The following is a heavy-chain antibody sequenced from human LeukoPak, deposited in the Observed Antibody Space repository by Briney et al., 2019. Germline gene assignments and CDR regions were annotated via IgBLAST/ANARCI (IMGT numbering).Heavy chain of an antibody. CDR3: ARGRVSAFDI. CDR1: GDSVSSNSVA. J-gene: IGHJ3*02. V-gene: IGHV6-1*01. D-gene: IGHD2-8*01. Sequence: SQTLSLTCAISGDSVSSNSVAWNWIRQSPSRGPEWLGRTYYRSKLYIDYADSVKSRITISPDTSKNQFSLQLNSMTPEDTAIYYCARGRVSAFDIWGQGTMVTVSS. CDR2: TYYRSKLYI.